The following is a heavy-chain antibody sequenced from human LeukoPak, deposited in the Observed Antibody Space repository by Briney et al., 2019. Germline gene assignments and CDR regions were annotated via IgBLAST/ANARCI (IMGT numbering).Heavy chain of an antibody. J-gene: IGHJ3*02. V-gene: IGHV3-21*01. CDR3: ARDRSSSDGFDAFDI. Sequence: PGGSLRLSCAASGFTFSSYAMNWVRQAPGKGLEWVSSISSSSSYIYYADSVKGRFTISRDNAKNSLYLQMNSLRAEDTAVYYCARDRSSSDGFDAFDIWGQGTMVTVSS. CDR2: ISSSSSYI. CDR1: GFTFSSYA. D-gene: IGHD6-25*01.